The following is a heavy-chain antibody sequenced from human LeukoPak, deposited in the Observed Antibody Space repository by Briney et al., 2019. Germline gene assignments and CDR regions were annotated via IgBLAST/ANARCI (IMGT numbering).Heavy chain of an antibody. V-gene: IGHV4-34*01. D-gene: IGHD4-17*01. CDR1: GGSFSGYY. J-gene: IGHJ4*02. CDR2: INHSGST. Sequence: PSETLSPTCAVYGGSFSGYYWSWIRQPPGKGLEWIGEINHSGSTNYNPSLKSRVTISVDTSKNQFSLKLSSETAADTAVYYCARGLYDYGDYGYWGQGTLVTVSS. CDR3: ARGLYDYGDYGY.